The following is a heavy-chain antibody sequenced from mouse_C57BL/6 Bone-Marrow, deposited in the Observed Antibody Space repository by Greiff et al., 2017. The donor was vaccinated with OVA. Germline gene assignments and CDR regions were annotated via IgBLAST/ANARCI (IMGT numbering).Heavy chain of an antibody. V-gene: IGHV1-82*01. CDR3: ARARGSHYCGRSYRGYFDV. CDR2: IYPGDGDT. CDR1: GYAFRSSW. D-gene: IGHD1-1*01. J-gene: IGHJ1*03. Sequence: VKLVESGPELVKPGASVKISCKASGYAFRSSWMNWVKQRPGKGLEWIGRIYPGDGDTNYNGKFKGKATLTAAKSSSTAYMQLSSLTSEVSAVYFGARARGSHYCGRSYRGYFDVWGTGTTVTVSS.